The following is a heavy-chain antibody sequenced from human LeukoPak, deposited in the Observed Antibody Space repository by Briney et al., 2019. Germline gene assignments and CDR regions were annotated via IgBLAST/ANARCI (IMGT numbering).Heavy chain of an antibody. CDR2: IYHSGST. CDR1: GGSISSGGYY. Sequence: PSETLSLTCTVSGGSISSGGYYWSWIRQPPGKGLEWIGYIYHSGSTYYNPSLKSRVTISVDRSKNRFSLKLSSVTAADTAVYYCARGRSGYYDSSGYLDYWGQGTLVTVSS. V-gene: IGHV4-30-2*01. J-gene: IGHJ4*02. D-gene: IGHD3-22*01. CDR3: ARGRSGYYDSSGYLDY.